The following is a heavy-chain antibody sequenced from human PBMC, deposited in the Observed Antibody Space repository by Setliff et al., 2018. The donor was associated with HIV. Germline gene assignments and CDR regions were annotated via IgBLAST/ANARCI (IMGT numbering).Heavy chain of an antibody. Sequence: PGGSLRLSCAASGFTFSSYSMNWVRRAPGKGLEWVSSISSISTYIYYADSVKGRFTISRDNAKNSLYLQMNSLRAEDTAVYYCARDIPPEYPGFDLWGQGTVVTVSS. D-gene: IGHD6-6*01. CDR3: ARDIPPEYPGFDL. CDR1: GFTFSSYS. CDR2: ISSISTYI. V-gene: IGHV3-21*01. J-gene: IGHJ3*01.